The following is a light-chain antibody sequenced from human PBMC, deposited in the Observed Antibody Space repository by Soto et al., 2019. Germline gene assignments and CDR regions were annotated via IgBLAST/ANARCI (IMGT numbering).Light chain of an antibody. CDR3: QQYAKSPLT. CDR2: GAS. J-gene: IGKJ5*01. Sequence: EFVLTQSPDTLSVSPGDRATHSCRASQSVGRDYLAWYQQKPGQAPRLLIHGASNRATGIPDRFSGSGSGTDFTLSISRLKPEDFAVYYCQQYAKSPLTFGQGTRLEIK. CDR1: QSVGRDY. V-gene: IGKV3-20*01.